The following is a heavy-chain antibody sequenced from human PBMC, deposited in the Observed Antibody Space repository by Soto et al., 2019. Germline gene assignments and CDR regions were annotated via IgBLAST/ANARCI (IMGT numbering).Heavy chain of an antibody. V-gene: IGHV3-23*01. J-gene: IGHJ5*02. CDR3: AIDQLYFRGVIHNWFDP. Sequence: EVQLLESGGGLIQPGGSLRLSCAASGLTFSSYAMSWVRQAPGKGLEWVSAISGSGGSTYYADSVKGRLTISRDNSKNTVCLQMNGLRTEDTAVYYCAIDQLYFRGVIHNWFDPWGQGSLVTVSS. CDR2: ISGSGGST. D-gene: IGHD3-10*02. CDR1: GLTFSSYA.